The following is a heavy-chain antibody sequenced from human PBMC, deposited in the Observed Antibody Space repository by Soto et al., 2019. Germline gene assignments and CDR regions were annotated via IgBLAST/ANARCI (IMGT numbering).Heavy chain of an antibody. D-gene: IGHD4-4*01. CDR3: ARDSRLDYSNQDRGWFDP. Sequence: AASVKISCKASGYTFTSYGISWVRQAPGQGLEWMGWISAYNGNTNYAQKLQGRVTMTTDTSTSTAYMELSRLRSDDTAVYYCARDSRLDYSNQDRGWFDPWGQGTLVTV. J-gene: IGHJ5*02. CDR2: ISAYNGNT. CDR1: GYTFTSYG. V-gene: IGHV1-18*01.